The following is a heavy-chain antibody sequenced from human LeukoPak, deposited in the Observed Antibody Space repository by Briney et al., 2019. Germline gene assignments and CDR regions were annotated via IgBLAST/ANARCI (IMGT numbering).Heavy chain of an antibody. D-gene: IGHD3-16*02. J-gene: IGHJ4*02. CDR2: ISSSGGST. Sequence: GGSLRLSCAASGFTFSSDAMSWVRQAPGKGLQWVSGISSSGGSTYYVDSVKGRFTISTDNSKNTLYLQMNSLRAEDTAVYYCARSLSSRFSGPRRPYYFDSWGQGTLVTVSS. CDR3: ARSLSSRFSGPRRPYYFDS. CDR1: GFTFSSDA. V-gene: IGHV3-23*01.